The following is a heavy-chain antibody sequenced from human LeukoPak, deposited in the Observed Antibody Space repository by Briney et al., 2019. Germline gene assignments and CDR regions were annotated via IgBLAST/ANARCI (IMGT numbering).Heavy chain of an antibody. V-gene: IGHV3-74*01. J-gene: IGHJ6*03. CDR2: INSDGSST. D-gene: IGHD3-3*01. Sequence: PGGSLRLSCAASGFTFSSYWMHWVRQAPRKGLVWVSRINSDGSSTSYADSVKGRFTISRDNAKNTLYLQMNSLRAEDTAVYYCARDFAYYDFWSGSYYYYYYMDVWGKGTTVTVSS. CDR1: GFTFSSYW. CDR3: ARDFAYYDFWSGSYYYYYYMDV.